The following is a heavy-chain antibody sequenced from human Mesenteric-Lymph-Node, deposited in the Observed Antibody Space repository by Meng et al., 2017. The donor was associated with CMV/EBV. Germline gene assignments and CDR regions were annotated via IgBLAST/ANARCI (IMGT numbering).Heavy chain of an antibody. CDR1: GFTFSSYS. V-gene: IGHV3-48*01. Sequence: GESLKISCAASGFTFSSYSMNWVRQAPGKGLEWVSYISSSSSTIYYADSVKGRFTISRDNSKNTLYLQMNSLRAEDTAVYYCAKSTPDHFDWLFGPWGQGSLVTVSS. CDR2: ISSSSSTI. D-gene: IGHD3-9*01. J-gene: IGHJ5*02. CDR3: AKSTPDHFDWLFGP.